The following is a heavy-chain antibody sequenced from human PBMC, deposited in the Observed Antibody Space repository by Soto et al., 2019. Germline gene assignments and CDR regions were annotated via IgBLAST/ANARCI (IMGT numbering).Heavy chain of an antibody. CDR2: ISYDGSNK. CDR1: GFTFSSYA. Sequence: GSLRLSCAASGFTFSSYAMHWVRQAPGKGLEWVAVISYDGSNKYYADSVKGRFTISRDNSKNTLYLQMNSLRAEDTAVYYCARDQSITIFGVVSEAYYFDYWGQGTLVTVSS. J-gene: IGHJ4*02. CDR3: ARDQSITIFGVVSEAYYFDY. V-gene: IGHV3-30-3*01. D-gene: IGHD3-3*01.